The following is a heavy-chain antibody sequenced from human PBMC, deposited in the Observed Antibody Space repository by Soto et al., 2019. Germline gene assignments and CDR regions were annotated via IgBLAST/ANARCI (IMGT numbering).Heavy chain of an antibody. J-gene: IGHJ4*02. Sequence: PGGSLRLSCAASGFTFSSYGMHWVRQAPGKGLEWVAVIWYDGSNKYYADSVKGRFTISRDNSKNTLYLQMNSLRDEDTAVYYCARSSRTIVRGVILSFDYWGQGT. CDR2: IWYDGSNK. CDR1: GFTFSSYG. CDR3: ARSSRTIVRGVILSFDY. D-gene: IGHD3-10*01. V-gene: IGHV3-33*01.